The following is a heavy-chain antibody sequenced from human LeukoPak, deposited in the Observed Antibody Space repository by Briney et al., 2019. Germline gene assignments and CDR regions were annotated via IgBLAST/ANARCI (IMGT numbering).Heavy chain of an antibody. V-gene: IGHV3-66*01. Sequence: SGGSLRLSCAASGFTVSSNSMSWVRQAPGKGLEWVPVIYNGGSTFYADSVKGRFTISRDNSKNTLYLQMNSLRAEDTAVYYCARKHYYDSSGFFPPMDYWGQGTLVTVSS. D-gene: IGHD3-22*01. J-gene: IGHJ4*02. CDR3: ARKHYYDSSGFFPPMDY. CDR2: IYNGGST. CDR1: GFTVSSNS.